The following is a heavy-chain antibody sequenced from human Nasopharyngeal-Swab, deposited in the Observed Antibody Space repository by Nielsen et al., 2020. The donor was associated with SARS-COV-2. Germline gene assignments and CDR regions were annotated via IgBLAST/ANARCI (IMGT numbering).Heavy chain of an antibody. J-gene: IGHJ5*02. CDR1: GGSFSGYY. Sequence: SETLSLTCAVYGGSFSGYYWSWIRQPPGKGLEWIGEINHSGSTNYNPSLKSRVTMSVDTSKNHFSLKLSSVTAADTAVYYCASGHGSGWWEYWFDPWGQGTLVTVSS. D-gene: IGHD6-19*01. V-gene: IGHV4-34*01. CDR3: ASGHGSGWWEYWFDP. CDR2: INHSGST.